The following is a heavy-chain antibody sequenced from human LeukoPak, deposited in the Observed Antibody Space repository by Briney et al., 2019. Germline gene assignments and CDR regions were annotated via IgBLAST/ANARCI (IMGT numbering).Heavy chain of an antibody. CDR3: AREEITMVRGVMYYNMDV. D-gene: IGHD3-10*01. J-gene: IGHJ6*03. CDR2: ISGSGGST. CDR1: GFTFSSYA. V-gene: IGHV3-23*01. Sequence: PGGSLRLSCAASGFTFSSYAMSWVRQAPGKGLEWVSAISGSGGSTYYADSVKGRFTISRDNAKNTVYLQMNRLRAEDTAVYYCAREEITMVRGVMYYNMDVWGKGTTVTVSS.